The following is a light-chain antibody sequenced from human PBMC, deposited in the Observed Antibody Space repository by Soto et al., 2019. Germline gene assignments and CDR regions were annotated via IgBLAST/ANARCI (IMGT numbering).Light chain of an antibody. V-gene: IGKV1-39*01. CDR1: QSISTY. CDR2: AAF. J-gene: IGKJ4*01. Sequence: DIQMTQSPSSLSASVGDRVTITCRASQSISTYLNWYQQTPGKAPKLLIYAAFNLQSGVPSRFSGSGSGTDFTLTISSLQPEDFATYYCQQSYSAPLTFGGGTKVDIK. CDR3: QQSYSAPLT.